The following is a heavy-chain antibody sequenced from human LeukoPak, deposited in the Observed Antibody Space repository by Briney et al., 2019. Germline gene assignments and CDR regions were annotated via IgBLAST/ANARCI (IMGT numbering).Heavy chain of an antibody. J-gene: IGHJ4*02. CDR1: GYTFTSYD. D-gene: IGHD1-26*01. CDR2: MNPNSGNT. CDR3: ARGLSVARWGATRSFAY. V-gene: IGHV1-8*01. Sequence: ASVKVSCKASGYTFTSYDINWVRQATGQGLEWMGWMNPNSGNTGYAQKFQGRVTMTRNTSISTAYMELSSLRSEDTAVYNCARGLSVARWGATRSFAYWGQGTLVTVSS.